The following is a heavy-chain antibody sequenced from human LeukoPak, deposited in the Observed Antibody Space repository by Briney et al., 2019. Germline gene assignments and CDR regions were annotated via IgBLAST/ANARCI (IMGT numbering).Heavy chain of an antibody. Sequence: GPLRLSCAASGFTFSSYWMHWVRQAPGKGLMWVSRINSDGSTTNYADSVKGRFTISRDNGKNTLYLQMNSLRAEDTAVYYCARSRLTVTTLEHLGQGTLVTVSS. V-gene: IGHV3-74*01. CDR1: GFTFSSYW. D-gene: IGHD4-17*01. CDR2: INSDGSTT. CDR3: ARSRLTVTTLEH. J-gene: IGHJ1*01.